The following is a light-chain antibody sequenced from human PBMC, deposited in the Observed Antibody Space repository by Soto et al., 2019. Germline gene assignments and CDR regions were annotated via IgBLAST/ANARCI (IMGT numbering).Light chain of an antibody. CDR1: QSVSSN. J-gene: IGKJ1*01. CDR3: QQYGSSPKT. CDR2: GAS. Sequence: EILLTQYPDTLSVSPGERATLSCRASQSVSSNLAWYQQKPGQAPRLLIYGASSRATGIPDRFSGSGSGTDFTLTISRLEPEDFAVYYCQQYGSSPKTFGQGTKV. V-gene: IGKV3-20*01.